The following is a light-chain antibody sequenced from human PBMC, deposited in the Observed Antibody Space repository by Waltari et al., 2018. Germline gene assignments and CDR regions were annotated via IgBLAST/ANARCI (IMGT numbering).Light chain of an antibody. CDR2: LDT. CDR1: ALPRQY. CDR3: QSADGSGTYVV. Sequence: SYELTQPPSVSVSPGQTARITCSGDALPRQYAYWYQQRPGQAPMLMIYLDTQRPSEIPGRFSGSSSGTTVTLTISEVQAEDEADYYCQSADGSGTYVVFGGGTKLTVL. V-gene: IGLV3-25*03. J-gene: IGLJ2*01.